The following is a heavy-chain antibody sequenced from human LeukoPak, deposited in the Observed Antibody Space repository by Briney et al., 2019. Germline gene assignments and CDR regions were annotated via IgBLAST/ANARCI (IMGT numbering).Heavy chain of an antibody. CDR3: ARGSLSEMAKISY. Sequence: ASVKVSCKASGYTFTTYFMNWVRQAPGQGLEWMGIIDPSGGSTSYAQKFQGRVTVTRDMSTSIVYMELSSLRSEDTAVYYCARGSLSEMAKISYWGQGTLVTVSS. CDR1: GYTFTTYF. D-gene: IGHD5-24*01. J-gene: IGHJ1*01. CDR2: IDPSGGST. V-gene: IGHV1-46*01.